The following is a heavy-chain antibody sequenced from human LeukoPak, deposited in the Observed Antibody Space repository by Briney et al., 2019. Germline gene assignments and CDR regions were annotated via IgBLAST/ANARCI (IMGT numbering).Heavy chain of an antibody. Sequence: PGGSLRLSCAASRFTFSSYAMSWVRQAPGKGLGWVSAISGSGGSTYYADSVKGRFTISRDNSKNTLYLQMNSLRAEDTAVYYCAKDLRELLRATGFDYWGQGTLVTVSS. J-gene: IGHJ4*02. D-gene: IGHD1-26*01. V-gene: IGHV3-23*01. CDR2: ISGSGGST. CDR1: RFTFSSYA. CDR3: AKDLRELLRATGFDY.